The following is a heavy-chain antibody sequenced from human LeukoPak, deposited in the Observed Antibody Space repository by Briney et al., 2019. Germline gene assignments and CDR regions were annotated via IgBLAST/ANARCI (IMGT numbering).Heavy chain of an antibody. CDR3: AKMGRYCSGGSCYIEPNWFDS. J-gene: IGHJ5*01. Sequence: PGGSLRLSCAASRFTLTIYAMSSVRQAPGKGVEWVSAISGSGGSTYYADSVKDRFTICIDNSKNTLYLQMNSLRGEETAVYYCAKMGRYCSGGSCYIEPNWFDSWGQGTLVTVSS. D-gene: IGHD2-15*01. CDR1: RFTLTIYA. CDR2: ISGSGGST. V-gene: IGHV3-23*01.